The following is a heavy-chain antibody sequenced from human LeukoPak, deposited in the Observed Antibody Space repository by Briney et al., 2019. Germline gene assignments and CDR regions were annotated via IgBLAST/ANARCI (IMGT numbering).Heavy chain of an antibody. CDR2: INHSGST. D-gene: IGHD3-22*01. V-gene: IGHV4-34*01. J-gene: IGHJ4*02. CDR3: ARDYYYDSSGYYTLPYYFDY. CDR1: GGSFSGYY. Sequence: PSETLSLTCAVYGGSFSGYYWSWIRQPPGKGLEWIGEINHSGSTYYNPSLKSRVTISVDTSKNQFSLKLSSVTAADTAVYYCARDYYYDSSGYYTLPYYFDYWGQGTLVTVSS.